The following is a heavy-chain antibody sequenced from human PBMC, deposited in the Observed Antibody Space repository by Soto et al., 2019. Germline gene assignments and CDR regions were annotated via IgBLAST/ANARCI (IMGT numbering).Heavy chain of an antibody. Sequence: QVQLVQSGAEVKKPGSSVKVSCTASGGTFNFYSISWVRQAPGQGLEWVGRVIPMVGMSEYAEKFQGRVTITADKSTSTAYMNLRSVRAEDTAVYYCASNYGSGSAHFDYWGQGTQVTVSS. CDR1: GGTFNFYS. CDR3: ASNYGSGSAHFDY. J-gene: IGHJ4*02. CDR2: VIPMVGMS. V-gene: IGHV1-69*02. D-gene: IGHD3-10*01.